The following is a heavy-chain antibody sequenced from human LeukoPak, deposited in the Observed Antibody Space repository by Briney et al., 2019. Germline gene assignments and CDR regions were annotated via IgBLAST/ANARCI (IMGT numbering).Heavy chain of an antibody. CDR2: IYYSGST. CDR3: ARRDLITGTTDY. J-gene: IGHJ4*02. CDR1: GGSIRNYY. Sequence: PSETLSLTCTVSGGSIRNYYWSWIRQPPGKGLEWIGYIYYSGSTNHNPSLKSRVTISVDTSKNQFSLKLSSVTAADTAVYYCARRDLITGTTDYWGQGSLVTVSS. V-gene: IGHV4-59*01. D-gene: IGHD1-7*01.